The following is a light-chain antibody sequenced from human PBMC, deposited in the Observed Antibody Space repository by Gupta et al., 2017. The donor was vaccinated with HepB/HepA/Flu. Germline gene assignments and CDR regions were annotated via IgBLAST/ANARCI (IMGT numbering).Light chain of an antibody. V-gene: IGKV3-15*01. J-gene: IGKJ1*01. CDR3: LQHNQWPPWT. Sequence: IVMTQSPATLSVSPGGRATLSCRASQSVGTTLAWYQQRPGQGPRLLISGTSIRATGVPARFSGCGSGTEFTLTISSRQSEDVAIYYCLQHNQWPPWTFGQGTKVEIK. CDR2: GTS. CDR1: QSVGTT.